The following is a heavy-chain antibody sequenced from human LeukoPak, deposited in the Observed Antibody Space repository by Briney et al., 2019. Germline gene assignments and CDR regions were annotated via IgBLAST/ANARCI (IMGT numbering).Heavy chain of an antibody. V-gene: IGHV4-34*01. Sequence: PSETLSLTCAVYGGSFSGYYWSWIRQPPGKGLEWIGEINHSGSTNYNPSLKSRVTISVDTSKNQFSLKLTSVTAADTAMYYCANGANSGSYFEDWGQGTLVTVSS. J-gene: IGHJ4*02. CDR1: GGSFSGYY. D-gene: IGHD1-26*01. CDR2: INHSGST. CDR3: ANGANSGSYFED.